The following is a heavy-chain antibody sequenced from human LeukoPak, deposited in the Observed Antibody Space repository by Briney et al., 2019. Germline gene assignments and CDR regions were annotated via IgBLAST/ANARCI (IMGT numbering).Heavy chain of an antibody. CDR2: ISAYNGNT. J-gene: IGHJ4*02. CDR1: GYTFTSYG. V-gene: IGHV1-18*01. CDR3: ARNLASGGYDFWRGFPGQN. Sequence: ASVKVSCKASGYTFTSYGISWVRQAPGQGLEWMGWISAYNGNTNYAQKLQGRVIMTTDTSTSTAYMELRSLRSDDTAVYYCARNLASGGYDFWRGFPGQNWGEGTVVRVSS. D-gene: IGHD3-3*01.